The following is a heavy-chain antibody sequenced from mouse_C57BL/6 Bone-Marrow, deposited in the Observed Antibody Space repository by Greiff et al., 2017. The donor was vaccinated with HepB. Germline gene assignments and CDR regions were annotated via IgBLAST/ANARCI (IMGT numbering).Heavy chain of an antibody. J-gene: IGHJ2*01. CDR3: ARDLSLYYFDY. V-gene: IGHV1-69*01. CDR1: GYTFTSYW. D-gene: IGHD6-2*01. CDR2: IDPSDSYT. Sequence: QVQLQQPGAELVMPGASVKLSCKASGYTFTSYWMHWVKQRPGQGLEWIGEIDPSDSYTNYNQKFKGKSTLTVDKSSSTAYMQLSSLTSEDSVVYYCARDLSLYYFDYWGQGTTLTVSS.